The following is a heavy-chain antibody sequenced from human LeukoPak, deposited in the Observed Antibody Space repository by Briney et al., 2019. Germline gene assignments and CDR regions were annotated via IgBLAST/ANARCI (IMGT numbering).Heavy chain of an antibody. D-gene: IGHD3-10*01. V-gene: IGHV3-7*01. J-gene: IGHJ4*02. Sequence: GGSLRLSCAASGFTFSKYWMSWVRQAPGKGLEWVANIEQDGSEKYYVDSVKGRFTISRDNAKNSLYLQMNSLRAEDTAVYYCARDTYYYGSGSYFFDYWGQGTLVTVSS. CDR2: IEQDGSEK. CDR1: GFTFSKYW. CDR3: ARDTYYYGSGSYFFDY.